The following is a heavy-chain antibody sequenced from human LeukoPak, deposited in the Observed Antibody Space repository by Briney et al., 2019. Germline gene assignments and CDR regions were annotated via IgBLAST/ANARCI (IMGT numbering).Heavy chain of an antibody. CDR1: GGSISSGGYY. CDR3: AEIIAASDPQEYFQH. Sequence: PSETLSLTCTVSGGSISSGGYYWSWIRQPPGKGLEWVGYIYHSGSTYYNPSLKSRVTISVDRSKNQFSLKLSSVTAADTAVYYCAEIIAASDPQEYFQHWGQGTLVTVSS. V-gene: IGHV4-30-2*01. J-gene: IGHJ1*01. D-gene: IGHD6-13*01. CDR2: IYHSGST.